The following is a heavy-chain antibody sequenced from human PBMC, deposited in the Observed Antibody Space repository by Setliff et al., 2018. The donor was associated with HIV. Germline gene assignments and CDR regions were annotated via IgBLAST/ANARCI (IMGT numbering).Heavy chain of an antibody. J-gene: IGHJ4*02. V-gene: IGHV3-21*01. CDR3: ARGPCTNGVCSYFDY. D-gene: IGHD2-8*01. Sequence: GSLRLSCAVSGFTFSDYSMNWVRQAPGKGLEWVSSISRSRSHIYYADSVKGRFTISRDNAKNSLYLQMNSLRAEDTAVYYCARGPCTNGVCSYFDYWGQGTLVTVSS. CDR1: GFTFSDYS. CDR2: ISRSRSHI.